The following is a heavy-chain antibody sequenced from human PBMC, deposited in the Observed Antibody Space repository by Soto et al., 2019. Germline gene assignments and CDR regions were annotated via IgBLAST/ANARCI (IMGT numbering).Heavy chain of an antibody. CDR3: AMEYCSSTSCYRDY. CDR2: IIPILGIA. Sequence: VKVSCKASGGTFSSYTISWVRQAPGQGLEWMGRIIPILGIANYAQKLQGRVTITADKSTSTAYMELSSLRSEDTAVYYCAMEYCSSTSCYRDYWGQGSLVTVSS. D-gene: IGHD2-2*02. V-gene: IGHV1-69*02. CDR1: GGTFSSYT. J-gene: IGHJ4*02.